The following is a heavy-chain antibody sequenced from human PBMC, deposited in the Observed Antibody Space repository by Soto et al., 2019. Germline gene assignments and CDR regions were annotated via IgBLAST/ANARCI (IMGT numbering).Heavy chain of an antibody. D-gene: IGHD3-3*01. CDR2: LYYSGST. CDR1: GGSIGSYY. J-gene: IGHJ4*02. V-gene: IGHV4-59*08. CDR3: ARGGWRQIDY. Sequence: QVQLQESGPGLVKPSETLSLTCSVSGGSIGSYYWSWIRQPPGKGLEWIGCLYYSGSTNYNPSLESRVTISVDTSASQFSLKLSSVTAADTAVYYCARGGWRQIDYWGQGTLVTVSS.